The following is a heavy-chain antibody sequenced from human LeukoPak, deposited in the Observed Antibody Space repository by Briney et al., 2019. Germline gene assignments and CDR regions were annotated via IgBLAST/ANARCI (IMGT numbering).Heavy chain of an antibody. CDR1: GGSISGYY. D-gene: IGHD3-22*01. V-gene: IGHV4-59*01. J-gene: IGHJ4*02. CDR3: ARVAPSSGYYSSFDY. CDR2: IYYSGST. Sequence: SETLSLTCTVSGGSISGYYWSWIRQPPGKGLEWIGYIYYSGSTNYNPSLKSRVTISVDTSKNQFSLKLSSVTAADTAVYYCARVAPSSGYYSSFDYWGQGTLVTVSS.